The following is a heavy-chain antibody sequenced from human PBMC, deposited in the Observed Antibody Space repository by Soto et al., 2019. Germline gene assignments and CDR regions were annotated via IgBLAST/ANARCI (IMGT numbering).Heavy chain of an antibody. CDR1: GGTFSSYP. CDR3: ARPTSTGTTSWYYFDY. Sequence: QVQLVQSGAEVKKPGSSVKVSCKASGGTFSSYPISWVRQAPGQGLEWMGRIIPILDITDYAQRFQGRVTITADKSTSTAYMELSSLISDYTAVYYCARPTSTGTTSWYYFDYWGQGTLVTVSS. J-gene: IGHJ4*02. CDR2: IIPILDIT. V-gene: IGHV1-69*02. D-gene: IGHD1-7*01.